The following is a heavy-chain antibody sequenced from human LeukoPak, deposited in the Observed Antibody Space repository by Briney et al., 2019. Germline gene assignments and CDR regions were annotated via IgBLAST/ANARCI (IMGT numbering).Heavy chain of an antibody. CDR1: GGSISSSSYY. Sequence: KPSETLSLTCTVSGGSISSSSYYWGWIRQPPGKGLEWIGSIYYSGSTYYNPSLKSRVTISVDTSKNQFSLKLSSVTAADTAVYYCARQDYYGSGSYSYWGQGTLVTVSS. D-gene: IGHD3-10*01. V-gene: IGHV4-39*01. CDR2: IYYSGST. CDR3: ARQDYYGSGSYSY. J-gene: IGHJ4*02.